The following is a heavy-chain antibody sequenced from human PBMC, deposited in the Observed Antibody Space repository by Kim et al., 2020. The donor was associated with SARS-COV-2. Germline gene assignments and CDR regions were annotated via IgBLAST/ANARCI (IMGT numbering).Heavy chain of an antibody. V-gene: IGHV4-34*01. CDR1: GGSLSGYY. D-gene: IGHD2-2*01. J-gene: IGHJ6*02. CDR3: AGGRAGVVPAPIRENGQHYDDFIMDV. Sequence: SETLSLTCAVYGGSLSGYYWSWIRQPPGKGLEWIGKIHESGNIFYNPSLKSRVTMSMDTSKNQFSLRLTSVTAADTALYYCAGGRAGVVPAPIRENGQHYDDFIMDVWGHGAPVTVSS. CDR2: IHESGNI.